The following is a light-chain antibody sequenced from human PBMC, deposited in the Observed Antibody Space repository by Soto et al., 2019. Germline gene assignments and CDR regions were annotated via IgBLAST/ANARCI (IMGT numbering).Light chain of an antibody. CDR2: AAS. CDR1: QTISCSY. CDR3: QHYDGSLT. Sequence: EIVLTQSPHTLSLSPGERAPLSSRTSQTISCSYFAWYQQKPGQSPRLLVYAASIRAPGIPDRFRGSGSGADFTLTISRLEPADLAVYYCQHYDGSLTFGGGTRVEI. V-gene: IGKV3-20*01. J-gene: IGKJ4*01.